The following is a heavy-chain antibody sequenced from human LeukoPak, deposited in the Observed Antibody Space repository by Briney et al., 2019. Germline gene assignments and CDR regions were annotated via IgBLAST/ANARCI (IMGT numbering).Heavy chain of an antibody. V-gene: IGHV4-34*01. CDR2: INHSGST. Sequence: SGTLSLTCAVYGGSFSSYYRNWIRQPPGKGLEWIGKINHSGSTNYNPSLKSRVTISVDTSKNQFSLKLSSVTAADTAVYYCARGRGYSSGPYYFDYWGQGTLVTVSS. CDR1: GGSFSSYY. CDR3: ARGRGYSSGPYYFDY. J-gene: IGHJ4*02. D-gene: IGHD6-19*01.